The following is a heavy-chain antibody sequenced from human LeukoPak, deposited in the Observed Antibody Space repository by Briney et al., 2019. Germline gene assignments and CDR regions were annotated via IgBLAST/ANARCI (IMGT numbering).Heavy chain of an antibody. CDR3: ARLSGATSYYFDY. CDR2: IYPGDSAT. J-gene: IGHJ4*02. V-gene: IGHV5-51*01. Sequence: GESLKISCKGSGYSFTSYSIGWVRQIPGKGLEWMGIIYPGDSATRYSPSFQGQVTISADKSISTAYLQWSGLKASDTAMYYCARLSGATSYYFDYWGQGTLVTVSS. D-gene: IGHD1-26*01. CDR1: GYSFTSYS.